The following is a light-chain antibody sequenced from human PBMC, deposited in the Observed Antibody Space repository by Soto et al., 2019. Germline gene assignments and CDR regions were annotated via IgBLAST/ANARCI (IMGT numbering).Light chain of an antibody. CDR3: SSYTASSTRV. J-gene: IGLJ3*02. CDR2: DVS. V-gene: IGLV2-14*03. Sequence: QSALTQPASVSGSPGQSITISCTGTSSDVGDYNFVPWYQQHPDKAPKLMIYDVSNRPSGVSSRFSGSKSGNTASLTISGLQAEDEADYYCSSYTASSTRVFGGGTKLTVL. CDR1: SSDVGDYNF.